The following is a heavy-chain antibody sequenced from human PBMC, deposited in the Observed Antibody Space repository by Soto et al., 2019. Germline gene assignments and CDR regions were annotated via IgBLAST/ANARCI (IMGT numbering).Heavy chain of an antibody. D-gene: IGHD1-7*01. J-gene: IGHJ5*02. CDR3: ARGRAGTTGDWFDP. V-gene: IGHV4-34*01. CDR1: GGSSSGYY. CDR2: INHGGST. Sequence: SEALSPTCAVYGGSSSGYYWSWIRHPPGKGLEWTGEINHGGSTNYSTNVKSRVTITVDTSKNPFSLKLSSVNGADTAVYYCARGRAGTTGDWFDPWGQGTLVTVSS.